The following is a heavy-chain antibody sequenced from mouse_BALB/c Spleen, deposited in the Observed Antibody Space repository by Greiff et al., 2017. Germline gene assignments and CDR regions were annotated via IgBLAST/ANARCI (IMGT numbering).Heavy chain of an antibody. Sequence: QVQLQQPGAELVKPGTSVKLSCKASGYNFTSYWINWVKLRPGQGLEWIGDIYPGSGSTNYNEKFKSKATLTVDTSSSTAYMQLSSLASEDSALYYCARGGHYDVDYWGQGTTLTVSS. CDR2: IYPGSGST. CDR3: ARGGHYDVDY. CDR1: GYNFTSYW. V-gene: IGHV1-55*01. J-gene: IGHJ2*01. D-gene: IGHD2-4*01.